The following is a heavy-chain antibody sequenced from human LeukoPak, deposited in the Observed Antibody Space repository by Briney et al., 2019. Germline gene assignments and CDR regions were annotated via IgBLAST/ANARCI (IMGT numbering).Heavy chain of an antibody. CDR1: GGSFSGYY. D-gene: IGHD2-15*01. J-gene: IGHJ5*02. CDR2: INHRGST. CDR3: ARGLDEYCSGGSCYPGWFDP. Sequence: SETLSLTCAVYGGSFSGYYWSWIRQPPGKWLEWIGEINHRGSTNYNPSLKSRVTISVDTSKNQFFLKVSSVTAADTAVYYCARGLDEYCSGGSCYPGWFDPWGQGTLVTVSS. V-gene: IGHV4-34*01.